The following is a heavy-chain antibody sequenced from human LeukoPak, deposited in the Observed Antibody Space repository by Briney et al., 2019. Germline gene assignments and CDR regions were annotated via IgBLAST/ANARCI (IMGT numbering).Heavy chain of an antibody. D-gene: IGHD6-19*01. Sequence: GGSLRLSCAASGFTFSSNAMSWVRQAPGKGLEWVSAISGSGGSTYFADSVKGRFTISRDNSKNTLYLQMNSLRAEDTAVYYCANGAVAGTGGYYFDYWGQGTLVTVSS. CDR1: GFTFSSNA. V-gene: IGHV3-23*01. CDR3: ANGAVAGTGGYYFDY. CDR2: ISGSGGST. J-gene: IGHJ4*02.